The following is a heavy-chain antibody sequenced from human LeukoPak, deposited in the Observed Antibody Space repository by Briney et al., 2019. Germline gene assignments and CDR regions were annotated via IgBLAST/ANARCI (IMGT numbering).Heavy chain of an antibody. CDR1: GESFSGYY. CDR3: ARGKYDSGGYYLDY. Sequence: PSETLSLTCAVYGESFSGYYWSWIRQPPGKGLTWIGEINHSGSINYNPSLKSRVTISLDTSKSQFSLKLSSVTAADTAAYYCARGKYDSGGYYLDYWGQGTLVTVSP. V-gene: IGHV4-34*01. J-gene: IGHJ4*02. CDR2: INHSGSI. D-gene: IGHD3-22*01.